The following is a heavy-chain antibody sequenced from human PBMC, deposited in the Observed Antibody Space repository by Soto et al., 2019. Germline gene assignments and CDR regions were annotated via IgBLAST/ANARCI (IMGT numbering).Heavy chain of an antibody. D-gene: IGHD1-26*01. CDR1: GGTFSSYA. V-gene: IGHV1-69*13. J-gene: IGHJ6*02. Sequence: ASVKVSCKASGGTFSSYAISWVRQAPGQGLEWMGGIIPIFGTANYAQKFQGRVTITADESTSTAYMELSSLRSEDTAVYYCARDTVVGATTYYYYGMDVWGQGTTVTVSS. CDR3: ARDTVVGATTYYYYGMDV. CDR2: IIPIFGTA.